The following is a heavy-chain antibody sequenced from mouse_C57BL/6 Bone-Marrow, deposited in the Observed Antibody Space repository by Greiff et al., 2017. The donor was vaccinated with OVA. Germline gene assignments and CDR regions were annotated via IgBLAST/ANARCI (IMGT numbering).Heavy chain of an antibody. CDR3: TTPHYYGSSYGFAY. D-gene: IGHD1-1*01. V-gene: IGHV14-4*01. CDR2: IDPENGDT. Sequence: DVKLVESGAELVRPGASVKLSCTASGFNIKDDYMHWVKQRPEQGLEWIGWIDPENGDTEYASKFQGKATITADTSSNTAYLQLSSLTSEDTAVYYCTTPHYYGSSYGFAYWGQGTLVTVSA. CDR1: GFNIKDDY. J-gene: IGHJ3*01.